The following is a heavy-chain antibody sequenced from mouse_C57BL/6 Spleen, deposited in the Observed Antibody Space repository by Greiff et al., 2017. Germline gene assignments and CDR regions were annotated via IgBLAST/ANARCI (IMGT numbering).Heavy chain of an antibody. CDR3: ARGLDDWAFDD. CDR1: GYTFTSYS. D-gene: IGHD4-1*01. V-gene: IGHV1-52*01. Sequence: VQLQQSGAELVRPGSSVKLSCKASGYTFTSYSMYWVKQRPVQGLEWIGNINTADSGTHYNENFKDKATLSVDKSCSTAYMQLSSLTSEDSAVSYCARGLDDWAFDDWGQGTTVTVSS. J-gene: IGHJ4*01. CDR2: INTADSGT.